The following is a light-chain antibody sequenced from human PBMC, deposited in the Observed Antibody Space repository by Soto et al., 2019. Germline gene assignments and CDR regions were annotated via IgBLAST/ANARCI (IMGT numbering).Light chain of an antibody. J-gene: IGKJ2*01. V-gene: IGKV1-33*01. CDR2: DAS. Sequence: DIQMTQSPSSLSASVGDRVTITCQASQDISNYLNWYQQKPGKAPKFLIFDASNLETGVPSRFSGSGSGTYFSLTSSSLQPDDIATYYCQQYYNFPYTFGQGTKLGIK. CDR3: QQYYNFPYT. CDR1: QDISNY.